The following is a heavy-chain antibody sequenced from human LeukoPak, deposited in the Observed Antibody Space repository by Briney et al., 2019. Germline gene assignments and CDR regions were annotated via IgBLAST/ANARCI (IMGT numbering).Heavy chain of an antibody. V-gene: IGHV3-23*01. D-gene: IGHD6-13*01. J-gene: IGHJ3*02. CDR2: ISGSGSFA. Sequence: GSLRLSCAASGFTFSNYVMSWVRQAPGKGLEWVSVISGSGSFAYYADSVKGRFTISRDNSKHTMYLQMNGLRAEDTAVYYCAKCYSNNWSDAFDIWGQGTMVTVSS. CDR1: GFTFSNYV. CDR3: AKCYSNNWSDAFDI.